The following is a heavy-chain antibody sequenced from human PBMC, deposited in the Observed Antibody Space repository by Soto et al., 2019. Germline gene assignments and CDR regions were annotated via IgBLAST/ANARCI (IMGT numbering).Heavy chain of an antibody. CDR3: ARDAESGYYYDSSGYDDY. CDR2: INSDGSST. D-gene: IGHD3-22*01. CDR1: GFTFSSYW. Sequence: GGSLRLSCAASGFTFSSYWMHWVRQAPGKGLVWVSRINSDGSSTSYADSVKGRFTISRDNAKNTLYLQMNSLRAEDTAVYYCARDAESGYYYDSSGYDDYWGQGTLVTVSS. J-gene: IGHJ4*02. V-gene: IGHV3-74*01.